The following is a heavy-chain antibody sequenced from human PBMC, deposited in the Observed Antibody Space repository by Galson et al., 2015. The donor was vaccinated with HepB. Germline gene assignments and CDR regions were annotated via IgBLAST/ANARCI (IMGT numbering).Heavy chain of an antibody. Sequence: SLRLSCAASGLTLNNHWMHWVRQAPGKGLVWVSRINGDGSSTSYADSVKGRFTISRDNAKNTLYLQMNSLRAEDTAVYYCARGGLPAAGDYWGQGTLVTVSS. CDR1: GLTLNNHW. CDR2: INGDGSST. D-gene: IGHD6-13*01. V-gene: IGHV3-74*01. CDR3: ARGGLPAAGDY. J-gene: IGHJ4*02.